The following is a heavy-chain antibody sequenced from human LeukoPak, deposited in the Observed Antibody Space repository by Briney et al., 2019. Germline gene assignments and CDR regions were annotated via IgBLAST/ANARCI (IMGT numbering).Heavy chain of an antibody. J-gene: IGHJ4*02. Sequence: PGGSLTLSCAASGFTFSHAWMSWVRQAPGKGLEWVGRIKSNTAGGTTDFAAPVKGRFTISRDDSKNTLYLQMSSLIVEDKAVYFCATEYYVSFNYWGQGTLVTVSS. CDR3: ATEYYVSFNY. D-gene: IGHD3-10*02. CDR1: GFTFSHAW. CDR2: IKSNTAGGTT. V-gene: IGHV3-15*01.